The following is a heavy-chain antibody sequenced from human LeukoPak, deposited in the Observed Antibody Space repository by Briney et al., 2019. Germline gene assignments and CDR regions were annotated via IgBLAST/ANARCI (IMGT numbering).Heavy chain of an antibody. CDR3: ASGQLWLYY. J-gene: IGHJ4*02. Sequence: EGSLRLSCAASGFTFSSYAMHWVRQAPGKGLEWVAVISYDGSNKYYADSVKGRFTTSRDNSKNTLYLQMNSLRAEDTAVYYCASGQLWLYYWGQGTLVTVSS. V-gene: IGHV3-30*04. D-gene: IGHD5-18*01. CDR2: ISYDGSNK. CDR1: GFTFSSYA.